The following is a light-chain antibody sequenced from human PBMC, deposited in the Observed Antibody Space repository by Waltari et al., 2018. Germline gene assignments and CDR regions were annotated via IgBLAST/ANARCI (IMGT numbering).Light chain of an antibody. CDR3: CSYAGSGTYV. J-gene: IGLJ1*01. CDR2: EVI. V-gene: IGLV2-23*02. CDR1: NSDVGNDNL. Sequence: QSALTQPASVSGTPGQSITLPCTGTNSDVGNDNLVSWNQHHPGEAPKLMICEVIKRPSGVSNRFSGSKSGNTASLTISGLQAEDEADYYCCSYAGSGTYVFGTGTKVTVL.